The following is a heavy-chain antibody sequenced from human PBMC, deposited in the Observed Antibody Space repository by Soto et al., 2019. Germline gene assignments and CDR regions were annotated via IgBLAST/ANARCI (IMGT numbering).Heavy chain of an antibody. V-gene: IGHV1-69*01. D-gene: IGHD3-22*01. Sequence: QVQLVQSGAEVKKPGSSVKVSCKASGGTFSSYAISWVRQAPGQGLEWMGGIIPIFGTANYAQKFQGRVTITAHESTSVAYMELSSLRSEDTAVYYCARPSLFYSSGYYPPGHYGMDVWGQGTTVTVSS. CDR2: IIPIFGTA. J-gene: IGHJ6*02. CDR3: ARPSLFYSSGYYPPGHYGMDV. CDR1: GGTFSSYA.